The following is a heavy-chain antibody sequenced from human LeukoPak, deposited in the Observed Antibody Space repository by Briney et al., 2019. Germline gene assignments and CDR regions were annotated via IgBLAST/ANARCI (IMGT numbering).Heavy chain of an antibody. CDR2: INHSGST. J-gene: IGHJ4*02. D-gene: IGHD2-8*02. V-gene: IGHV4-34*01. CDR1: GGSFSGYY. CDR3: ARLPTDLLAFDY. Sequence: SETLSLTCAVYGGSFSGYYWSWIRQPPGKGLEWIGEINHSGSTNYNPSLKSRVTISVDTSKNHFSLKLSSVTAADTAVYYCARLPTDLLAFDYWGQGTLVTVSS.